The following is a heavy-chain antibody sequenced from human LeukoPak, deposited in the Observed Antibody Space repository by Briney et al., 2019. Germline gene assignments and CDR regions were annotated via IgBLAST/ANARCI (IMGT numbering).Heavy chain of an antibody. Sequence: GGSLRLSCAASGFTFSSYAMSWVRQAPGKGLEWVSGISGSGGSTYYADSVKGRFTISRDNSKNTLYLQMNSLRAEDTAVYYCAKDWRGSCYGCVNWFDPWGQGTLVTVSS. J-gene: IGHJ5*02. CDR1: GFTFSSYA. V-gene: IGHV3-23*01. CDR3: AKDWRGSCYGCVNWFDP. CDR2: ISGSGGST. D-gene: IGHD2-15*01.